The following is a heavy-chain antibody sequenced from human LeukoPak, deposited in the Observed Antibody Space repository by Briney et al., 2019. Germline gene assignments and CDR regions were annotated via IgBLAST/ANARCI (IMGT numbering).Heavy chain of an antibody. V-gene: IGHV4-39*01. J-gene: IGHJ4*02. Sequence: SETLSLTCTVSAGPISSSSYYWGWIRQPPGKGLEWIGSIYYNGSTYYNPSLKSRVSISVDTSKNQFSLMLSSVTAADTAVYYCASHFIWSGYYSSYWGQGILVTVSS. CDR2: IYYNGST. CDR1: AGPISSSSYY. D-gene: IGHD3-3*01. CDR3: ASHFIWSGYYSSY.